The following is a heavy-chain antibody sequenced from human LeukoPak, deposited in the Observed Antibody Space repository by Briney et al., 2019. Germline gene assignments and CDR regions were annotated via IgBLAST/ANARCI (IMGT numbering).Heavy chain of an antibody. D-gene: IGHD3-10*01. CDR3: ASVLLWFGELSYLDY. V-gene: IGHV4-39*07. CDR2: IYYSGST. J-gene: IGHJ4*02. CDR1: GGSISSSSYY. Sequence: SETLSLTCTVSGGSISSSSYYWGWIRRPPGKGLEWIGSIYYSGSTYYNPSLKSRVTISVDTSKNQFSLKLSSVTAADTAVYYCASVLLWFGELSYLDYWGQGTLVTVSS.